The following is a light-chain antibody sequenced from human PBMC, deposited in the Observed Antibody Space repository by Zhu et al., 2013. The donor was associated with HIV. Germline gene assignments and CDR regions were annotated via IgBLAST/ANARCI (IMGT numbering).Light chain of an antibody. Sequence: TQSPATLSVSPGDRATLSCRASQSLRTSYLAWFQQKLGQAPRLLIYDASTRATGIPARFSGSGSGTEFTLIISSLQPDDFATYYCQQYNNYPYTFGQGTKLEIK. V-gene: IGKV3-15*01. CDR3: QQYNNYPYT. CDR1: QSLRTSY. J-gene: IGKJ2*01. CDR2: DAS.